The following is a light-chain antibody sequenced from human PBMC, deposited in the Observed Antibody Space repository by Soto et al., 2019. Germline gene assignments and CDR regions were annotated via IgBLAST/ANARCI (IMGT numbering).Light chain of an antibody. V-gene: IGLV2-8*01. Sequence: QSVLTQPPSASGFPGQSVALSCSGTSSDVGGYNYVSWYQQHPGKAPKLMIYDVSERPSGVPDRFSGSKSGNTASLTVSGLQAEDEADYFCSSYAGTHVVFGTGTKVTVL. J-gene: IGLJ1*01. CDR2: DVS. CDR1: SSDVGGYNY. CDR3: SSYAGTHVV.